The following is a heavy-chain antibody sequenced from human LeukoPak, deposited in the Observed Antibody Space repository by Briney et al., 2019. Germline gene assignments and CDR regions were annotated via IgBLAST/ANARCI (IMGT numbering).Heavy chain of an antibody. D-gene: IGHD3-10*01. CDR3: ARPGPWYYGSGGYFDY. V-gene: IGHV3-48*03. CDR1: GFTFSSYE. J-gene: IGHJ4*02. CDR2: ISSSGSTI. Sequence: GGSLRLSCAASGFTFSSYEMNWVRQAPGKGLEWVSYISSSGSTIYYADSVKGRFTISRDNAKNSLYLQMNSLRAEDTAVYYCARPGPWYYGSGGYFDYWGQGTLVTVSS.